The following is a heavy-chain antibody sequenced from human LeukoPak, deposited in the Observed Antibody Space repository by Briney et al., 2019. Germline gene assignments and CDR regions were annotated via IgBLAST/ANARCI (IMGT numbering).Heavy chain of an antibody. Sequence: PGGSLRLSCAASGFTFSSYAMNWVRQAPGKGLEWVSVIIGSGGSTYYADSVKGRFTISRDNSKNTLYLQMNSLRAEDTAVYYCAKGPIAVAGSSYFDYWGQGTLVTVSS. CDR1: GFTFSSYA. D-gene: IGHD6-19*01. CDR2: IIGSGGST. J-gene: IGHJ4*02. V-gene: IGHV3-23*01. CDR3: AKGPIAVAGSSYFDY.